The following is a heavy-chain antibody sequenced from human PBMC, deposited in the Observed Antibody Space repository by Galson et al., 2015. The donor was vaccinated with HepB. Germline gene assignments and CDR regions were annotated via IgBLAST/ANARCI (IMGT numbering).Heavy chain of an antibody. Sequence: SLRLSCAASGFTFGDYAMSWVRQAPGKGLEWVGFIRSKAYGGTTEYAASVKGRFTISRDDSKSIAYLQMNSLKTEDTAVYYCTRGITMVRGVITRLHYYYYGMDVWGQGTTVTVSS. CDR2: IRSKAYGGTT. V-gene: IGHV3-49*04. CDR3: TRGITMVRGVITRLHYYYYGMDV. J-gene: IGHJ6*02. D-gene: IGHD3-10*01. CDR1: GFTFGDYA.